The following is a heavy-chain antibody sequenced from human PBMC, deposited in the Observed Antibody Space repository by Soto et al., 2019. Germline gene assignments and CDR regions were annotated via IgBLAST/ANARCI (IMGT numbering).Heavy chain of an antibody. CDR1: GYTFTSYG. CDR3: ARDHSSGWWIQHAPYYYYYGMDV. CDR2: ISAYNGKT. J-gene: IGHJ6*02. V-gene: IGHV1-18*01. D-gene: IGHD6-19*01. Sequence: ASVKVSCKASGYTFTSYGISWVRQAPGQGLEWMGWISAYNGKTNYAQKLQGRVNMTTDTSTSTAYMELRRLRSDDTAVYYCARDHSSGWWIQHAPYYYYYGMDVWGQGTTVTVSS.